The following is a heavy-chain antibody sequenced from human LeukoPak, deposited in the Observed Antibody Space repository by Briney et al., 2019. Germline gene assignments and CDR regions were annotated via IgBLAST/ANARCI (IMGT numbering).Heavy chain of an antibody. CDR2: ISHDGSNK. V-gene: IGHV3-30-3*01. Sequence: GGSLRLSCAVSGFTFSTYVMHWVRHAPGKGLEWVTVISHDGSNKDYADSVKGRFTISRDNSNKKLYLQMNSLGAEDTAVYYCARAVGPFDYWGQGTLVTVSS. D-gene: IGHD3-16*01. J-gene: IGHJ4*02. CDR1: GFTFSTYV. CDR3: ARAVGPFDY.